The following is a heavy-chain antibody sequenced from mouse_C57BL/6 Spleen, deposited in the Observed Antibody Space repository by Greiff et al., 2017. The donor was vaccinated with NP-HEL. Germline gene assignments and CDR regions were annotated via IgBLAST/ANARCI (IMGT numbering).Heavy chain of an antibody. CDR3: ARDYGSREAWFAY. Sequence: VNVVESGAELARPGASVKMSCKASGYTFTSYTMHWVKQRPGQGLEWIGYINPSSGYTKYNQKFKDKATLTADKSSSTAYMQLSSLTSEDSAVYYCARDYGSREAWFAYWGQGTLVTVSA. CDR2: INPSSGYT. D-gene: IGHD1-1*01. V-gene: IGHV1-4*01. CDR1: GYTFTSYT. J-gene: IGHJ3*01.